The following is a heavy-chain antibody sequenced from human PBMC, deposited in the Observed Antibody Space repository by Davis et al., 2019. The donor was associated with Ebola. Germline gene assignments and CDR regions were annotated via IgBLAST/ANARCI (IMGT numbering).Heavy chain of an antibody. CDR3: ARRVGATTRHYYYGMDV. Sequence: SVKVSCKASGGTFSSYAISWVRQAPGQGLEWMGRIIPILGIANYAQKFQGRVTITADKSTSTAYMELSSLRSEDTAVYYCARRVGATTRHYYYGMDVWGQGTTVTVSS. V-gene: IGHV1-69*04. CDR2: IIPILGIA. J-gene: IGHJ6*02. CDR1: GGTFSSYA. D-gene: IGHD1-26*01.